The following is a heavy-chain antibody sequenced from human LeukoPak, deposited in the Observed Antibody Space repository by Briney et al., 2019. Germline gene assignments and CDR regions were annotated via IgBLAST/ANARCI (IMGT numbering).Heavy chain of an antibody. CDR1: GFSINDYQ. CDR3: ARVVILGAGFDALDI. D-gene: IGHD1-26*01. Sequence: EAGGSLRLSCAASGFSINDYQMTWVRQAQGKGLKWVSYITSSGSTIYYADYMKGGFTTSRDKATNSLYLQINSLRAEDTAVYYCARVVILGAGFDALDIWGQGTMVTVSS. CDR2: ITSSGSTI. V-gene: IGHV3-48*03. J-gene: IGHJ3*02.